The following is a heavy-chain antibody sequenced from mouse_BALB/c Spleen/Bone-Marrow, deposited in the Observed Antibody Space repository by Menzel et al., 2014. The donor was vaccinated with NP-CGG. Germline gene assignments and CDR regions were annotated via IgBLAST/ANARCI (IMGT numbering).Heavy chain of an antibody. V-gene: IGHV3-2*02. CDR3: ARSNYYGSSYCYFDY. CDR2: IGYSDST. CDR1: GYSITSDYA. J-gene: IGHJ2*01. Sequence: VQLQQSGPGLVKPSQSLSLTCTVTGYSITSDYAWNWIRQFPGNKLEWMGYIGYSDSTSYNPSLKNRISITRDTSENQFFLQLNSVTAEDTATYYCARSNYYGSSYCYFDYWGQGTTLTVSS. D-gene: IGHD1-1*01.